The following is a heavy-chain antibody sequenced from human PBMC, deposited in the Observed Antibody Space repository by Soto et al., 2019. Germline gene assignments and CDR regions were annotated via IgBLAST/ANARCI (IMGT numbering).Heavy chain of an antibody. V-gene: IGHV4-4*07. CDR1: GGSIMSYY. Sequence: PSETLSLTCSVSGGSIMSYYWTWIRQAAGKGQEWIGRIYTTGSTNYNPSLKGRVTMSVDTSKNQFSLRLSSVTAADTAVYYCARDLGGDGIDVWGQGTTVTVSS. J-gene: IGHJ6*02. CDR2: IYTTGST. CDR3: ARDLGGDGIDV. D-gene: IGHD2-15*01.